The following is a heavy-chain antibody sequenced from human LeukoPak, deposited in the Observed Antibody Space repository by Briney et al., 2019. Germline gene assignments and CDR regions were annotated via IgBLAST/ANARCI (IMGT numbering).Heavy chain of an antibody. J-gene: IGHJ4*02. V-gene: IGHV1-69*13. CDR2: IIPIFGTA. D-gene: IGHD5-24*01. CDR1: GYTFTGYY. Sequence: SVKVSCKASGYTFTGYYMHWVRQAPGQGLEWMGGIIPIFGTANYAQKFQGRVTITADESTSTAYMELSSLRSEDTAVYYCARGGDGYKYWGQGTLVTVSS. CDR3: ARGGDGYKY.